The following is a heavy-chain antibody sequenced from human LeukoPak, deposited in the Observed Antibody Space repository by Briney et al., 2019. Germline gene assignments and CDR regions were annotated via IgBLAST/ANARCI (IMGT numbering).Heavy chain of an antibody. D-gene: IGHD3-3*01. Sequence: GGSLRLSCAASGFTFSGYAMSWVRQAPGKGLEWVSGISFSGGSTYYADSVKGRFTTSRDNSKNTLYLQMNSLRVEDTAVYYCAKLKGVDYDFWSGLIGYWGQGTLVTVSS. CDR3: AKLKGVDYDFWSGLIGY. V-gene: IGHV3-23*01. J-gene: IGHJ4*02. CDR1: GFTFSGYA. CDR2: ISFSGGST.